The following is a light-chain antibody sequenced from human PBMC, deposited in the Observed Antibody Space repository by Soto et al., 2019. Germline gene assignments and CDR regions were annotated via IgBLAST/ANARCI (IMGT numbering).Light chain of an antibody. CDR2: GAS. CDR3: QQYNNWPQT. J-gene: IGKJ1*01. CDR1: QSVSNN. Sequence: EILFTQSPGTLSLSPGDRPTLSWRASQSVSNNYLAWYQQKPGQAPRILIFGASTRDTGIPARFSGSGSGTEFSLPLSRLQSEDFEVYYCQQYNNWPQTFGQGTKVDIK. V-gene: IGKV3-15*01.